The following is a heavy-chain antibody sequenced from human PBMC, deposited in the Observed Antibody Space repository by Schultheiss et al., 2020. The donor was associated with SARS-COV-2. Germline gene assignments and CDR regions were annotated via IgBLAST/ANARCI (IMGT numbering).Heavy chain of an antibody. D-gene: IGHD6-13*01. CDR1: GYSISSGYY. V-gene: IGHV4-38-2*01. J-gene: IGHJ4*02. Sequence: SETLSLTCAVSGYSISSGYYWGWIRQPPGKGLEWIGSIYYSGSTYYNPSLKSRVTISVDTSKNQFSLKLSSVTAADTAVYYCAILGDSSSSCYWGQGTLVTVSS. CDR2: IYYSGST. CDR3: AILGDSSSSCY.